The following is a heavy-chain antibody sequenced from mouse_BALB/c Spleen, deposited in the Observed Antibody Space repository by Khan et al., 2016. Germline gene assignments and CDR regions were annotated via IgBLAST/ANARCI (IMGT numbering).Heavy chain of an antibody. CDR2: INTYTGEP. Sequence: QIQLVQSGPELKKPGETVRISCKASGYTFTNYGMNWVKQAPGKGLKWMGWINTYTGEPTYADDFKGRFAFSLETSASTAYLQINHLKNDDTATYFCARPDYGSSLGFAYWGQGTLVTVSA. CDR3: ARPDYGSSLGFAY. J-gene: IGHJ3*01. V-gene: IGHV9-3-1*01. D-gene: IGHD1-1*01. CDR1: GYTFTNYG.